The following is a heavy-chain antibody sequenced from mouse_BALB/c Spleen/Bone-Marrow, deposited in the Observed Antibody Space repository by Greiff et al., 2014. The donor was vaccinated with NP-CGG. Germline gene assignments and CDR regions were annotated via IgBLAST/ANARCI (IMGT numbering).Heavy chain of an antibody. J-gene: IGHJ4*01. D-gene: IGHD2-1*01. CDR2: ISSGGSYT. CDR3: ARQYGNFGVMDY. Sequence: EVHLVESGGDLVKPGGSLKLSCAASGFTFSKYGMSWVRQTPDKRLEWVASISSGGSYTYYPDSVKGRFTISRDNAKNTLYLQMSSLKSEDTAMYYCARQYGNFGVMDYWGQGTSVTVSS. CDR1: GFTFSKYG. V-gene: IGHV5-6*01.